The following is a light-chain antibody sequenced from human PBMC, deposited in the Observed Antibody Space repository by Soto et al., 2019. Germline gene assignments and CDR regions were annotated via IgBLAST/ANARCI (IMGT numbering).Light chain of an antibody. V-gene: IGKV1-6*01. Sequence: GYTVIITCRASQDIRVDVGWLQQRPGHAPNLLIYAASTLHTGVPSTFTGSGSGTDFTLTINDLQPEDVSTYFGLQDYDFPYTFGQGTRLEIK. CDR3: LQDYDFPYT. J-gene: IGKJ5*01. CDR2: AAS. CDR1: QDIRVD.